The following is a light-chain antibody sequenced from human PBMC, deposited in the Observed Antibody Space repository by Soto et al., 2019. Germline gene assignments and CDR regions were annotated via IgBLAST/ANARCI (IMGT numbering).Light chain of an antibody. CDR1: QSVSSN. CDR2: GAS. CDR3: QQYGNLVWT. V-gene: IGKV3-20*01. Sequence: EIVLTQSPGTLSLSPGERATLSCRASQSVSSNLAWYQQKPGQAPRLLIYGASTRATGIPARFSGSGSGTDFTPTISRLEAEDFAVYYCQQYGNLVWTFGQGTKVDI. J-gene: IGKJ1*01.